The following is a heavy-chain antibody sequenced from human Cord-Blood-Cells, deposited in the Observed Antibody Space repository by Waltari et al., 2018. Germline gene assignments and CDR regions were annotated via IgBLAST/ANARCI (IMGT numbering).Heavy chain of an antibody. V-gene: IGHV3-30-3*01. Sequence: QVQLVESGGGVVQPGRSLRLSCAASGFTCSSYAMHWVRQAPGKGLEWVAVISYDGSNKYYADSVKGRFTISRDNSKNTLYLQMNSLRAEDTAVYYCARSYGSGSYYFDYWGQGTLVTVSS. CDR1: GFTCSSYA. D-gene: IGHD3-10*01. J-gene: IGHJ4*02. CDR3: ARSYGSGSYYFDY. CDR2: ISYDGSNK.